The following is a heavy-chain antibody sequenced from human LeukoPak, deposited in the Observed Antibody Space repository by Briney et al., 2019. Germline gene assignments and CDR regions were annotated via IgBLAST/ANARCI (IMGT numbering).Heavy chain of an antibody. J-gene: IGHJ3*02. CDR1: GFTFSSYA. CDR3: ARIAAAATGAFDI. D-gene: IGHD6-13*01. V-gene: IGHV3-30*04. CDR2: ISYDGSNK. Sequence: GGSLRLSCAASGFTFSSYAMHWVRQAPGKGLEWVAVISYDGSNKYYADSVKGRFTISRDNSKNSLYLQVNSLRAEDTAAYYCARIAAAATGAFDIWGQGTMVTVSS.